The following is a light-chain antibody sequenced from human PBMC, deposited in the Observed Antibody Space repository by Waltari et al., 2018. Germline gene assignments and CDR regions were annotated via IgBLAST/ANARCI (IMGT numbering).Light chain of an antibody. CDR3: GTWDSSLAVWM. V-gene: IGLV1-51*02. CDR1: SPTIRGDD. Sequence: QSLLTQPPSLSAAPGQRVTIYCSGTSPTIRGDDVFWYQPFPGKAPRRLIYDDNGRPAGIPDRFSGSKSATSASLAISRLQTGDEADYYCGTWDSSLAVWMFGGGTRLTVL. J-gene: IGLJ3*02. CDR2: DDN.